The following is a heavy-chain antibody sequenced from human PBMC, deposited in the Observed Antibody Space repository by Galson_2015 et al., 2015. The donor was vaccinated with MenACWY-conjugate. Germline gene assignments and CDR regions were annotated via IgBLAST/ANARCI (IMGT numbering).Heavy chain of an antibody. D-gene: IGHD1-26*01. V-gene: IGHV5-51*01. CDR2: IDPSNSNI. CDR3: ARHPPGGRGMDV. CDR1: GYSFTNYW. Sequence: QSGAEVKKPGESLKISCKGSGYSFTNYWIGWVRQMPGKGLEWMGPIDPSNSNIRYSPPFQGPVTISADKSLSTAYLQWSSLKASDTAMYYCARHPPGGRGMDVWGQGTTVTVSS. J-gene: IGHJ6*02.